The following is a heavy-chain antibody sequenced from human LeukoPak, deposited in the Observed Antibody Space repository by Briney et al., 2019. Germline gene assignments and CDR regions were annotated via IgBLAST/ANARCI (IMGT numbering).Heavy chain of an antibody. CDR3: AKDSSTLGFDY. D-gene: IGHD2-2*01. J-gene: IGHJ4*02. CDR2: ISGGGGST. Sequence: GGSLRPSCAASGFTFSSYAMSWVRQAPGKGLEWVSSISGGGGSTYYADSVKGRFTISRDNSKNTLYLQMNSLRAEDTAVYYCAKDSSTLGFDYWGQGTLVTVSS. V-gene: IGHV3-23*01. CDR1: GFTFSSYA.